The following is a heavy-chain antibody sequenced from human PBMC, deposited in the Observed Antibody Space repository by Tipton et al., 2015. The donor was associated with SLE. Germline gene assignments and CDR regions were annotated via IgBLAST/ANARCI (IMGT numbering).Heavy chain of an antibody. D-gene: IGHD3-16*01. CDR3: ARASFYYYGSVYAMDV. V-gene: IGHV3-20*04. Sequence: SLRLSCAASGFTFDDYGMSWVRQAPGKGLEWVSGINWNGGSTGYADSVKGRFTISRDNAKNSLYLQMNSLRAEDTALYYCARASFYYYGSVYAMDVWGQGTTVTVSS. CDR2: INWNGGST. J-gene: IGHJ6*02. CDR1: GFTFDDYG.